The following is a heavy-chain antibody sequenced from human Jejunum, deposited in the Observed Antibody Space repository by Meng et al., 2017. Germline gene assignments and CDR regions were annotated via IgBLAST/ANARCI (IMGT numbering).Heavy chain of an antibody. J-gene: IGHJ4*02. Sequence: QVQMEQSGAAVRNAGASGKVSCRASGYTLNGFYMHWVRQAPGQGLEWMGRINTNTGGTNYAQNFKGSITLTREASTVYMEVNRLRSDDTAMYYCAGRSYNYDDYFDFWGRGTLVTVSS. D-gene: IGHD5-24*01. CDR2: INTNTGGT. CDR3: AGRSYNYDDYFDF. CDR1: GYTLNGFY. V-gene: IGHV1-2*06.